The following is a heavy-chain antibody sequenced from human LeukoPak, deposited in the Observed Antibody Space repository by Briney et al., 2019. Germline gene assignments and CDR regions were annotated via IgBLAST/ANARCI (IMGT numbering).Heavy chain of an antibody. CDR3: ARVLLWFGEILYYFDY. V-gene: IGHV1-69*13. D-gene: IGHD3-10*01. CDR2: IIPIFGTA. Sequence: GASVKVSCKASGGTFSSYAISWVRQAPGQGLEWMGGIIPIFGTANYAQKFQGRVTITADESTSTAYMELSSLRSDDTAVYYCARVLLWFGEILYYFDYWGQGTLVTVSS. J-gene: IGHJ4*02. CDR1: GGTFSSYA.